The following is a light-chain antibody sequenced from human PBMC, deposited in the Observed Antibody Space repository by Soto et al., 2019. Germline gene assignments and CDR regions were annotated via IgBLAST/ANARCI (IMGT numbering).Light chain of an antibody. J-gene: IGLJ1*01. CDR1: SSNIGINT. V-gene: IGLV1-44*01. CDR2: GNT. Sequence: QSVLTQPPSASGTPGQRVTISCSGSSSNIGINTVSWYQQVPGTAPKLLIYGNTQRPLGVPVRFSGSKSDTSASLAISGLQSEDEADYYCATWNAGVFVFGIGTKVTV. CDR3: ATWNAGVFV.